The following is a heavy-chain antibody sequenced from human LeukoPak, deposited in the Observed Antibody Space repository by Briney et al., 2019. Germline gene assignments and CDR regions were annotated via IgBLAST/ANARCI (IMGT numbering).Heavy chain of an antibody. CDR3: ARETVVGSGYGDYDY. CDR1: GAYISNEGYS. CDR2: IYYSGST. D-gene: IGHD3-22*01. Sequence: PSETLSLTCAVSGAYISNEGYSWSRIRQPPGKGLEWIGYIYYSGSTYYNPSLKSRVTISADRSKNQFSLKLRSVTAADTAVYYCARETVVGSGYGDYDYWGQGTLVTVSP. J-gene: IGHJ4*02. V-gene: IGHV4-30-2*01.